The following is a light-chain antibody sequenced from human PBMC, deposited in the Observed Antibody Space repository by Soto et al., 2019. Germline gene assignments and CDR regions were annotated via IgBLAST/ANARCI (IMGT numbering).Light chain of an antibody. V-gene: IGLV1-44*01. CDR2: DHN. J-gene: IGLJ2*01. CDR3: AAWDDSLNGMV. CDR1: SSHIGTNT. Sequence: QSLLTQPPSASGTLGRRGTMPCSESSSHIGTNTVNWYQHLPGTAPKLLIYDHNQRPSGVPDRFSGFKSGTSAARAISGRQSEDEADYYCAAWDDSLNGMVFGGGTKLTVL.